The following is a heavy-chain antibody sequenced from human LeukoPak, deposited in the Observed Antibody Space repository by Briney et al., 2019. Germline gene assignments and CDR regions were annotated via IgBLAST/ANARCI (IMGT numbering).Heavy chain of an antibody. CDR3: ATLLSGYYDILTGYYEYFQH. Sequence: ASVKVSCKASGYTFTSYGISWVRQAPGQGLEWMGWISAYNGNTIYAQKFQGRVTMTEDTSTDTAYMELSSLRSEDTAVYYCATLLSGYYDILTGYYEYFQHWGQGTLVTVSS. D-gene: IGHD3-9*01. CDR2: ISAYNGNT. V-gene: IGHV1-18*01. CDR1: GYTFTSYG. J-gene: IGHJ1*01.